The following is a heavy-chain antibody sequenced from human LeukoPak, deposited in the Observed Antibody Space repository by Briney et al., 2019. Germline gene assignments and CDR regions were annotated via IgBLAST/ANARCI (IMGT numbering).Heavy chain of an antibody. V-gene: IGHV3-30*18. CDR2: ISYDGSNK. J-gene: IGHJ4*02. D-gene: IGHD6-19*01. CDR1: GFSFSYYG. CDR3: AKDRGNRAVGSVGYFDY. Sequence: GGSLRLSCVASGFSFSYYGMHWVRQAPGKGLEWVAVISYDGSNKFYAESLKGRLTISRDNSKNTLYLQVNSLRAEDTAIYYCAKDRGNRAVGSVGYFDYWGQGTLVTVSS.